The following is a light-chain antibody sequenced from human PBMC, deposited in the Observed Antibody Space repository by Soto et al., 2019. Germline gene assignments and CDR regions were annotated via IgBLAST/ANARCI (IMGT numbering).Light chain of an antibody. Sequence: QSVLTQPASVSGSPGQSITISCTGTSSDVGGYNYVSWYQQYPGKAPKLMIYGVTNRPSGVSNRFSGSKTGNTASLTISGLQAEDEAYYYCFSHRSGDSHVFGTGTKGTVL. J-gene: IGLJ1*01. CDR1: SSDVGGYNY. CDR2: GVT. CDR3: FSHRSGDSHV. V-gene: IGLV2-14*01.